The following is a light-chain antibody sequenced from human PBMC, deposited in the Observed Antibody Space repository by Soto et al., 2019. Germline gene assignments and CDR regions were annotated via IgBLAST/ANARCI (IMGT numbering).Light chain of an antibody. V-gene: IGLV1-40*01. CDR3: QSYDSSLRGSV. CDR2: GNS. Sequence: SVLTQPPSVSGAPGQTVTISCAGGSSNIGPGFDVHWYQQVSGAAPKLLIYGNSNRPSGVPDRFSGSRSGTSASLVITGLQPEDEAGYYCQSYDSSLRGSVFGPGTKVTVL. CDR1: SSNIGPGFD. J-gene: IGLJ1*01.